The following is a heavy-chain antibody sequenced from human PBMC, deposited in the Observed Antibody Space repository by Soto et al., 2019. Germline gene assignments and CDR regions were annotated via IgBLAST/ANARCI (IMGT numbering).Heavy chain of an antibody. Sequence: SETLSLTCTVSGGSINTVNYFWSWIRQSPDKGLEWIGHIYYSGSTNYNPSLKSRVTISVDTSKNQFSLKLSSVTAADTAVYYCARHTIVVVPARYYYGMDVWGQGTTVTVS. CDR1: GGSINTVNYF. CDR2: IYYSGST. D-gene: IGHD2-2*01. CDR3: ARHTIVVVPARYYYGMDV. V-gene: IGHV4-30-4*01. J-gene: IGHJ6*02.